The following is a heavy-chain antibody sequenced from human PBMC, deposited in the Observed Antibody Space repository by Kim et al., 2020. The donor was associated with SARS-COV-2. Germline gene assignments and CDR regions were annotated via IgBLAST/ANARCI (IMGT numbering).Heavy chain of an antibody. D-gene: IGHD5-12*01. CDR3: AKDRVHSGYGDDFDY. V-gene: IGHV3-23*01. J-gene: IGHJ4*02. Sequence: AETVKGRFTISRENSKNTLYLQMSSLRVEDTAIYFCAKDRVHSGYGDDFDYWGQGTLVTVSS.